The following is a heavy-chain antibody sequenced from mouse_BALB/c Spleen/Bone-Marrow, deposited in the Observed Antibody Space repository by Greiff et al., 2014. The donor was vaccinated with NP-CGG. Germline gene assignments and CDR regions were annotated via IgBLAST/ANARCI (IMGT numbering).Heavy chain of an antibody. Sequence: VQLQQSGPELMKPGDSVKITCKATGYTFSSYWIEWVKQRPGHGLEWIGEILPGSGNTHYNEKFKGKATFTADTSSNTAYMQPSSLTSEDSAVYYCTRQGFACWGQGTLVTVSA. CDR2: ILPGSGNT. J-gene: IGHJ3*01. V-gene: IGHV1-9*01. CDR1: GYTFSSYW. CDR3: TRQGFAC.